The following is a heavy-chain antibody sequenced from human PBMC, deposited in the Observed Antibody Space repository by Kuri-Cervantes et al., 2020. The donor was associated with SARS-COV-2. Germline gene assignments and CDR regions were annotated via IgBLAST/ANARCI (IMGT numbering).Heavy chain of an antibody. Sequence: GESLKISCAASGFTFSSYAMHWARQAPGKGLEWVAVISYDGSNKYYADSVKGRFTISRDNSKNTLYLQMNSLRAEDTAVYYCVRDGDHWNFDYWGQGTLVTVSS. CDR3: VRDGDHWNFDY. CDR2: ISYDGSNK. J-gene: IGHJ4*02. D-gene: IGHD1-1*01. CDR1: GFTFSSYA. V-gene: IGHV3-30*01.